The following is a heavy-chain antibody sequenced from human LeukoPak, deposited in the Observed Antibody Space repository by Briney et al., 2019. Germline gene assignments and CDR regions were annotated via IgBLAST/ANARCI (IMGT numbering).Heavy chain of an antibody. CDR3: ARRRRDGYNFYFDF. CDR2: IYYSGRT. CDR1: GVSITTGSYY. V-gene: IGHV4-31*03. Sequence: SETLSLTCNVSGVSITTGSYYWTWIRQHPGKGLEWIGFIYYSGRTDYSPSLKSRAAISLDTSKNQFSLKLNSVTAADTAVYYCARRRRDGYNFYFDFWGQGSLVAVSS. D-gene: IGHD5-24*01. J-gene: IGHJ4*02.